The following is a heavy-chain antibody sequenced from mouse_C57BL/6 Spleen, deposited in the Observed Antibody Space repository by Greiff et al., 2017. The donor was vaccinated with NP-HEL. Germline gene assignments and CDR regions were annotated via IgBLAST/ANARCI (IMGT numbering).Heavy chain of an antibody. Sequence: QVQLQQSGAELVMPGASVKLSCKASGYTFTSYWMHWVKQRPGQGLEWLGEIDPSDSYTKYTQKFKGKSTLTVDKSSSPAYMQLSSLTSEDSAVYYCARRITTVVADWYFDVWGTGTTVTVSS. CDR1: GYTFTSYW. CDR3: ARRITTVVADWYFDV. CDR2: IDPSDSYT. D-gene: IGHD1-1*01. V-gene: IGHV1-69*01. J-gene: IGHJ1*03.